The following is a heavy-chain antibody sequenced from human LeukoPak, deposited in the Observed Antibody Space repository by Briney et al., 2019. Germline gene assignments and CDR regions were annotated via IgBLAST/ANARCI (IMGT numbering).Heavy chain of an antibody. J-gene: IGHJ4*02. CDR2: IVYDGSEK. V-gene: IGHV3-30*04. Sequence: GGSQRLSCAASGFTFNRHPMHWVRQAPGKGLEGVAVIVYDGSEKYYKESVKGRFTISRDNSKNTLYLQMDSLRPEDTAVYYCAKDPRTGAVSGIFYFDYWGQGTLLTVSS. CDR1: GFTFNRHP. CDR3: AKDPRTGAVSGIFYFDY. D-gene: IGHD6-19*01.